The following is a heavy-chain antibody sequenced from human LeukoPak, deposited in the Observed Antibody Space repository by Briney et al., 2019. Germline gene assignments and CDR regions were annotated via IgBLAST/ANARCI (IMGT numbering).Heavy chain of an antibody. CDR2: VVHTGST. V-gene: IGHV4-59*08. CDR3: GRHGGTTMVRGVLVDGFDI. J-gene: IGHJ3*02. CDR1: GGAISSYH. Sequence: SETLSLTCTVSGGAISSYHWSWIRQPPGKGREWIGYVVHTGSTNYNPSLKSRVTMSVDKTKNQFSVRLSSVTAADTAVYYCGRHGGTTMVRGVLVDGFDIWGQGTMVTVSS. D-gene: IGHD3-10*01.